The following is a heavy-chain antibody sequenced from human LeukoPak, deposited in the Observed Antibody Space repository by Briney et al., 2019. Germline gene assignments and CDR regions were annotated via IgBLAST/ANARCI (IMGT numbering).Heavy chain of an antibody. V-gene: IGHV4-59*01. Sequence: KSSETLSLTCAVYGGSFSGYYWSWIRQPPGKGLEWIGYIYYSGSTNYNPSLKSRVTISVDTSKNQFSLKLSSVTAADTAVYYCARGFTEGYYYYGMDVWGQGTTVTVSS. CDR1: GGSFSGYY. CDR2: IYYSGST. J-gene: IGHJ6*02. CDR3: ARGFTEGYYYYGMDV.